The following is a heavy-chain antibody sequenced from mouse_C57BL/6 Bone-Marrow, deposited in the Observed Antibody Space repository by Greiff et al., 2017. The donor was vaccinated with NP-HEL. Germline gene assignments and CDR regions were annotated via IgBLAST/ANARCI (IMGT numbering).Heavy chain of an antibody. D-gene: IGHD3-2*02. CDR1: GFSLSTFGMG. J-gene: IGHJ4*01. V-gene: IGHV8-8*01. Sequence: QVTLKVSGPGILQPSQTLSLTCSFSGFSLSTFGMGVGWIRQPSGKGLEWLAHIWWDDDKYYNPALKSRLTISKDTSNNQLFLKIANVDTADTATYYCARIQTAQAYYAMDYWGQGTSVTVSS. CDR3: ARIQTAQAYYAMDY. CDR2: IWWDDDK.